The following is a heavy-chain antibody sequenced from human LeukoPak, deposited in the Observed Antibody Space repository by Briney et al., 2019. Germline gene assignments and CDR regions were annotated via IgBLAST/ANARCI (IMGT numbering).Heavy chain of an antibody. J-gene: IGHJ5*02. CDR3: ASATIIWGSYRSWLDP. V-gene: IGHV1-24*01. CDR1: GTTLTRLS. CDR2: RDPEYGET. D-gene: IGHD3-16*02. Sequence: GASVKVSCKVIGTTLTRLSIHWVRQAPGKGLEWMGGRDPEYGETIYAQDFQGRITMTLDTSTDTAFLELNRLTSEDTALYYCASATIIWGSYRSWLDPWGQGSLVTVSS.